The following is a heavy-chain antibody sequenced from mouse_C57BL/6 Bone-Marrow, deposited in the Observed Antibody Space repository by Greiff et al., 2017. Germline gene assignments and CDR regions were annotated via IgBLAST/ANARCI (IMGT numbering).Heavy chain of an antibody. Sequence: VQLKQSGPELVKPGASVKISCKASGYSFTGYYMNWVKQSPEKSLEWIGEINPSTGGTTYNQKFKAKATLTVDKSSSTAYMQLKSLTSEDSAVYYCAREGYYGSSYWFAYWGQGTLVTVSA. CDR1: GYSFTGYY. CDR3: AREGYYGSSYWFAY. V-gene: IGHV1-42*01. D-gene: IGHD1-1*01. J-gene: IGHJ3*01. CDR2: INPSTGGT.